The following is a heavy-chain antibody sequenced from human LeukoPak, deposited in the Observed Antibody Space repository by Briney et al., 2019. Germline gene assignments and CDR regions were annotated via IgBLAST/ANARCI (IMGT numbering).Heavy chain of an antibody. CDR2: ISGSGGST. J-gene: IGHJ4*02. Sequence: PGGSLRLSCAASGFTFSSYAMSWVRQAPGKGLEWVSAISGSGGSTYYADSVKGRFTISRGNSANTLYLQMNTLRAEDTAVYYCAKDLSMVRAVTYFDYWGQGTLVTVSS. CDR3: AKDLSMVRAVTYFDY. V-gene: IGHV3-23*01. CDR1: GFTFSSYA. D-gene: IGHD3-10*01.